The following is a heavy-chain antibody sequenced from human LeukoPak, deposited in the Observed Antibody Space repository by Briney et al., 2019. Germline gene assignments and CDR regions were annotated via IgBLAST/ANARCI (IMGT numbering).Heavy chain of an antibody. CDR3: ATDPNQLLYSDGVY. CDR2: FDPEDGET. Sequence: ASVKVPCKVSGYTLTELSMHWVRQAPGKGLEWMGGFDPEDGETIYAQKFQGRVTMTEDTSTDTAYMELSSLRSEDTAVYYCATDPNQLLYSDGVYWGQGTLVTVSS. V-gene: IGHV1-24*01. D-gene: IGHD2-2*02. J-gene: IGHJ4*02. CDR1: GYTLTELS.